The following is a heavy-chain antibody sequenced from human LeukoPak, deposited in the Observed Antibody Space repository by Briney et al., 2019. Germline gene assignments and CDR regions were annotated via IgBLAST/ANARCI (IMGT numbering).Heavy chain of an antibody. CDR2: IYASGNT. Sequence: PSETLSLTCTVSGGPISSYYWSWVRQPAGKGLEWIGRIYASGNTNYNPSLKGRVTMTVDTSKNQFSLNLSSVTAADTAVYYCARDGFSGSYYGPENWGQGTLVTVSS. D-gene: IGHD1-26*01. V-gene: IGHV4-4*07. CDR3: ARDGFSGSYYGPEN. J-gene: IGHJ4*02. CDR1: GGPISSYY.